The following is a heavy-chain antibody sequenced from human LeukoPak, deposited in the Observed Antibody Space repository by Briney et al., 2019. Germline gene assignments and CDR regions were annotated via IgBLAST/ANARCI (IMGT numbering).Heavy chain of an antibody. CDR1: GGSISGYY. V-gene: IGHV4-59*01. CDR3: ARWYNWNYFDF. J-gene: IGHJ4*02. D-gene: IGHD1-20*01. Sequence: SETLSLTCTVSGGSISGYYWSWIRQPPGKGLEWIGYIYYSGSTNYNPSLESRVTISVDTSKNQFSLKLSSVTAADTAVYYCARWYNWNYFDFWGQGTLVTVSS. CDR2: IYYSGST.